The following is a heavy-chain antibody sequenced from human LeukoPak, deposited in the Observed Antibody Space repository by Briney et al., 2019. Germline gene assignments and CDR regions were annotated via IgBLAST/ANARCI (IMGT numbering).Heavy chain of an antibody. CDR3: AKAHGSGNYYFYYMDI. V-gene: IGHV3-43*02. CDR2: ITGGADST. D-gene: IGHD3-10*01. Sequence: GGSLRLSCAASGFTFDDYAMHWVRQAPGKGLEWVSLITGGADSTYYADSVKGRFTISRDNSKNSLYLQMNSLRTEDTALYYCAKAHGSGNYYFYYMDIWGKGTTVTVYS. CDR1: GFTFDDYA. J-gene: IGHJ6*03.